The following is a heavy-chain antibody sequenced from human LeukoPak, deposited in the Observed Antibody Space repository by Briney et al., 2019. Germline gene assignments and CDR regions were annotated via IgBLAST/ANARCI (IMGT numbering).Heavy chain of an antibody. CDR1: GYTFTSYG. V-gene: IGHV1-18*01. D-gene: IGHD3-3*01. CDR3: ARDGAPYYNLLSGYEDYYYGMDV. Sequence: GASVKVSCKASGYTFTSYGISWVRQAPGQGLEWMGWISAYNGNTNYAQKLQGRVTMTTDTSTTTAYMELRSLRSDDTAVYFCARDGAPYYNLLSGYEDYYYGMDVWGQGTTVTVS. CDR2: ISAYNGNT. J-gene: IGHJ6*02.